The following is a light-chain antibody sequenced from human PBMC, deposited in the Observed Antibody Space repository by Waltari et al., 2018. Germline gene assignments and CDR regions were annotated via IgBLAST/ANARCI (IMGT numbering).Light chain of an antibody. Sequence: HSALAQPASASGSPGQSITISCTGTSSDVGAYNYVSWYQQHPGKAPRLMIYDVNNRPSGVSNRFSGSKSGNTASLTISGLQAEDEADYYCSSFTRTNSWVFGGGTKVTVL. V-gene: IGLV2-14*03. CDR1: SSDVGAYNY. CDR2: DVN. J-gene: IGLJ3*02. CDR3: SSFTRTNSWV.